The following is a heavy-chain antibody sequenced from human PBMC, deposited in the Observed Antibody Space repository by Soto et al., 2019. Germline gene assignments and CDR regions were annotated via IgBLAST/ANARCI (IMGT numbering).Heavy chain of an antibody. J-gene: IGHJ6*04. Sequence: PGGSLRLSCAASGFTFSSYGMHWFRQAPGKGLEWVAVIWYDGGNKYYADSVKGRFTISRDNSKNTLYLQMNSLRAEDTSLYYCARDYYYYGMDVWGKGTTVTVSS. V-gene: IGHV3-33*01. CDR1: GFTFSSYG. CDR2: IWYDGGNK. CDR3: ARDYYYYGMDV.